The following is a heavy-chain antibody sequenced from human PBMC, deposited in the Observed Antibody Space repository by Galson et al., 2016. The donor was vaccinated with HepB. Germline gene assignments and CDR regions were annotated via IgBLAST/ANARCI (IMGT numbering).Heavy chain of an antibody. CDR2: INSDGTST. V-gene: IGHV3-74*01. J-gene: IGHJ3*02. CDR1: GFTFSSYA. Sequence: SLRLSCAASGFTFSSYAMSWVRQAPGKGLEWVSGINSDGTSTTYADSVKGRFTISRDNAKNTLYLQMNSLRAEDTAVYYCATGNGHACDIWGQGTMVTVSS. D-gene: IGHD2-8*01. CDR3: ATGNGHACDI.